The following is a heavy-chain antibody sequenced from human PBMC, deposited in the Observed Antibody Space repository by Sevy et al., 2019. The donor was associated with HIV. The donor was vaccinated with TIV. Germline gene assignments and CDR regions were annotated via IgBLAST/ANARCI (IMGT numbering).Heavy chain of an antibody. CDR3: ASYKQQLVRGGWFDP. V-gene: IGHV4-59*13. CDR1: GDSISSNY. J-gene: IGHJ5*02. D-gene: IGHD6-13*01. Sequence: SETLSLTCTVSGDSISSNYWSWIRQPPGKGLEWIGYIYYSGSTNYIPSLKSRVTISLDTSENQCSMNLGSVTAADTAVYYCASYKQQLVRGGWFDPWGQGTLVTVSS. CDR2: IYYSGST.